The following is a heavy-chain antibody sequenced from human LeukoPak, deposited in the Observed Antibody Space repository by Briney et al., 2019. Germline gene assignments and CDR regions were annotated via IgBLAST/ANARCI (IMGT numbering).Heavy chain of an antibody. Sequence: GGSLRLSCAASGFTFSSYSMNWVRQAPGKGLEWVSPISSSSSYIYYADSVKGRFTISRDNSKNTLYLQMNSLRPEDTAMYYCARNAYSSGWYNWFDPWGQGTLVTVSS. V-gene: IGHV3-21*01. J-gene: IGHJ5*02. D-gene: IGHD6-19*01. CDR1: GFTFSSYS. CDR3: ARNAYSSGWYNWFDP. CDR2: ISSSSSYI.